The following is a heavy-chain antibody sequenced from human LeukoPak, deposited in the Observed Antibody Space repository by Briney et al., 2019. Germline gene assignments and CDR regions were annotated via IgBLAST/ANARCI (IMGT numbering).Heavy chain of an antibody. CDR2: IYYSGST. V-gene: IGHV4-39*01. D-gene: IGHD5-12*01. Sequence: SETLSLTCTVAGRSISSSSYYWGWIRQPPGKGLEWIVSIYYSGSTYYNPSLKSRVTISVDTSKNQFSLKLSSVTAADTAVYYCARHSRERSKVATTYFDYWGQGTLVTVSS. CDR1: GRSISSSSYY. J-gene: IGHJ4*02. CDR3: ARHSRERSKVATTYFDY.